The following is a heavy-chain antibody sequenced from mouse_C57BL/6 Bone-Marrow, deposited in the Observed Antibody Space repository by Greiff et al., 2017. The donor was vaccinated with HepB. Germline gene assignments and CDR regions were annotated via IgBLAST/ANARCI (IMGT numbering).Heavy chain of an antibody. CDR3: AVWLRRKPGGYFDV. V-gene: IGHV1-59*01. CDR1: GYTFTSYW. Sequence: QVQLQQPGAELVRPGTSVKLSCKASGYTFTSYWMHWVKQRPGQGLEWIGVIDPSDSYTNYNQKFKGKATLTVDTSSSTAYMQLSSLTSEDSAVYYCAVWLRRKPGGYFDVWGTGTTVTVSS. CDR2: IDPSDSYT. J-gene: IGHJ1*03. D-gene: IGHD2-2*01.